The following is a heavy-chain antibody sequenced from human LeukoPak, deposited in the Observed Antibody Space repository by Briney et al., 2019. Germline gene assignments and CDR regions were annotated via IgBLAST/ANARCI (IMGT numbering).Heavy chain of an antibody. Sequence: ASVKVSCKASGYTFTSYTINWVRQAPGQGLEWMGWISAYNGNTNYAQKLQGRVTMTTDTSTNTAYMGLRSLGSDDTALYYCARSSHYDILTGYYPKDAFDIWGQGTMVTVSS. J-gene: IGHJ3*02. CDR1: GYTFTSYT. CDR2: ISAYNGNT. CDR3: ARSSHYDILTGYYPKDAFDI. V-gene: IGHV1-18*01. D-gene: IGHD3-9*01.